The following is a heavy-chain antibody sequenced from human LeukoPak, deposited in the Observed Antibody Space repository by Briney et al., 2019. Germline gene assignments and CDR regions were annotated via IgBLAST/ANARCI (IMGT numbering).Heavy chain of an antibody. CDR1: GGSISSSSYY. D-gene: IGHD2-2*01. CDR2: IYYSGST. CDR3: ARESLSRVY. V-gene: IGHV4-39*07. Sequence: PSETLSLTCTVSGGSISSSSYYWGWIRQPPGKGLEWIGSIYYSGSTYYNPSLKSRVTISVDTSKNQFSLKLSSVTAADTAVYYCARESLSRVYWGQGTLVTVSS. J-gene: IGHJ4*02.